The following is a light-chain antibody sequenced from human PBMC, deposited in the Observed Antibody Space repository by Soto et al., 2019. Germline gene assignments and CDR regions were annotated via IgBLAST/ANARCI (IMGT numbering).Light chain of an antibody. J-gene: IGLJ1*01. Sequence: SPLPQPSSLSGSPVQSITLSCPGTSSDVGGYSYVSWYQEHPGKAPKLMIYDVSNRPSGVSNRFSGSKSGNTASLTISGLQAQDAADYFCTSSTSTNCVFGTGTKVTV. V-gene: IGLV2-14*03. CDR3: TSSTSTNCV. CDR1: SSDVGGYSY. CDR2: DVS.